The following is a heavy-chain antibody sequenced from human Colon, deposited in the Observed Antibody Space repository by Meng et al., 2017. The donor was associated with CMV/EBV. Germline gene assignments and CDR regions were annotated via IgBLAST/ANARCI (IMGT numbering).Heavy chain of an antibody. D-gene: IGHD3-3*02. Sequence: QGQWGDSGVGVFQPWGALSCSYVTSGFLFSHYSLLCVRQSPGKGLEGVAQIRFDGSQQFYVQSVKGRFTVSRHDPKNTLYLQMNDLRPEDTGVYYCATDHLWGMPNWGRGTLVTVSS. CDR2: IRFDGSQQ. CDR1: GFLFSHYS. V-gene: IGHV3-30*02. J-gene: IGHJ4*02. CDR3: ATDHLWGMPN.